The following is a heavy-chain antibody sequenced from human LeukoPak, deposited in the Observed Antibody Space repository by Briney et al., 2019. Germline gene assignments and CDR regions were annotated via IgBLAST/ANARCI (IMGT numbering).Heavy chain of an antibody. V-gene: IGHV4-34*01. CDR1: GGSFSGYY. Sequence: PSETLSLTCAVYGGSFSGYYWSWIRQLPGKGLEWIGEINHSGSTNYNPSLKSRVTISVDTSKNQFSLKLSSVTAADTAVYYCARDFPPFDPWGQGTLVTVSS. CDR3: ARDFPPFDP. CDR2: INHSGST. J-gene: IGHJ5*02.